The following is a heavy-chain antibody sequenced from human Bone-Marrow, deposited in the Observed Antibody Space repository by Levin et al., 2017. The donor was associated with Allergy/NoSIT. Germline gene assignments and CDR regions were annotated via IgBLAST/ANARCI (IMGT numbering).Heavy chain of an antibody. CDR1: GYTFTGYY. CDR3: ARDQKQRLTGFDY. V-gene: IGHV1-2*02. CDR2: INPNSGGT. Sequence: ASVKVSCKASGYTFTGYYMHWVRQAPGQGLEWMGWINPNSGGTNYAQKFQGRVTMTRDTSISTAYMELSRLISDDTAVYYCARDQKQRLTGFDYWGQGTLVTVSS. J-gene: IGHJ4*02. D-gene: IGHD6-25*01.